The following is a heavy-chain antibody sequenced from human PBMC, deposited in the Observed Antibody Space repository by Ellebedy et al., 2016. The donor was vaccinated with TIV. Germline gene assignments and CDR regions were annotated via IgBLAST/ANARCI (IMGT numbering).Heavy chain of an antibody. V-gene: IGHV3-21*01. J-gene: IGHJ2*01. Sequence: GGSLRLXCAASGFIFSSYTMNWVRQAPGKGLEWLSSISSSRKYIFYAEGAKGRFTISRDNAKNSLYLQLSSLRAEDTAAYYCARGPYDSTGYYYENWFFDLWGRGTRVTVSS. CDR1: GFIFSSYT. CDR2: ISSSRKYI. D-gene: IGHD3-22*01. CDR3: ARGPYDSTGYYYENWFFDL.